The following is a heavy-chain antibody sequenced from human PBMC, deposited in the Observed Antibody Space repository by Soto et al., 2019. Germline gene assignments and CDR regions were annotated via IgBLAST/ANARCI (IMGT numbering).Heavy chain of an antibody. V-gene: IGHV1-18*01. D-gene: IGHD6-13*01. CDR1: GYIFTNYG. CDR3: ARGSAGALYDF. Sequence: QVQLVQSGAEVRKPGASVNVSCKTSGYIFTNYGVAWVRQAPAQGLELVAWISGYNGYPKYTQKFQGRVTVTTVTSTRTGYMELRNLRSDDTAVYYCARGSAGALYDFWGQGTPVTVSS. J-gene: IGHJ4*02. CDR2: ISGYNGYP.